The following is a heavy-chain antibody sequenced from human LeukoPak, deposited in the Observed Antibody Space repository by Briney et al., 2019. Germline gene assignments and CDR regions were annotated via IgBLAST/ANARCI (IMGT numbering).Heavy chain of an antibody. D-gene: IGHD3-10*01. CDR2: IIPILGIA. CDR3: ARDRYGSGSYYNREAYYYYGMDV. J-gene: IGHJ6*02. Sequence: ASVKVSCKASGGTFSSYAISWVRQAPGQGLEWMGRIIPILGIANYAQKFQGRVTITADKSTSTAYMELSSLRSEDTAVYYCARDRYGSGSYYNREAYYYYGMDVWGQGTTVTVSS. CDR1: GGTFSSYA. V-gene: IGHV1-69*04.